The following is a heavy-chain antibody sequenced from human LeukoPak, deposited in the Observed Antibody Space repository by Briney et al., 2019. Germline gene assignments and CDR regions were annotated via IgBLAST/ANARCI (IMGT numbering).Heavy chain of an antibody. CDR1: GFTFSSYA. V-gene: IGHV3-23*01. J-gene: IGHJ3*02. D-gene: IGHD5-18*01. Sequence: GRSLRLSCAASGFTFSSYAMSWVRQAPGKGLEWVSAISGSGGSTYYADSVKGRFTISRDNSKNTLYLQMNSLRAEDTAVYYCAKTGYSYGLPRVAFDIWGQGTMVTVSS. CDR3: AKTGYSYGLPRVAFDI. CDR2: ISGSGGST.